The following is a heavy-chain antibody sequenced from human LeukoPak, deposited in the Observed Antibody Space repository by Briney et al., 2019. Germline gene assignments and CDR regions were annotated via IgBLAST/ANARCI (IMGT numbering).Heavy chain of an antibody. CDR3: AKAGIAAAGSTHFDY. Sequence: GGSLRLSCAASGFTFSSYAMSWVRQAPGKGLEWVSAISGSGGSTYYADPVKGRFTISRDNSKNTLYLQMNSLRAEDTAVYYCAKAGIAAAGSTHFDYWGQGTLVTVSS. V-gene: IGHV3-23*01. CDR2: ISGSGGST. D-gene: IGHD6-13*01. CDR1: GFTFSSYA. J-gene: IGHJ4*02.